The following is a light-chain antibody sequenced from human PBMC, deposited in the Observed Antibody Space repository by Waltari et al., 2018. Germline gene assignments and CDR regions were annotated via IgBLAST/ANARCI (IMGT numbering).Light chain of an antibody. J-gene: IGLJ2*01. Sequence: TQDPAVSVALGQTVRITCQGDSLRSHYASWYQQRPGQAPKLVPYDNNNRPSGVPDRFSGSRSDNTASLTVTGAQAEDEGHYYCHSRDASGVGGTFGGGTKLTVL. CDR2: DNN. CDR3: HSRDASGVGGT. V-gene: IGLV3-19*01. CDR1: SLRSHY.